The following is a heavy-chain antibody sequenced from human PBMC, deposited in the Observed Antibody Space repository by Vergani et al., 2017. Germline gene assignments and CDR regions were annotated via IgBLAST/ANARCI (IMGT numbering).Heavy chain of an antibody. J-gene: IGHJ5*02. CDR3: AAEGYGSGSYYP. D-gene: IGHD3-10*01. CDR2: ISAYNGNT. CDR1: GYTFTSYG. V-gene: IGHV1-18*01. Sequence: QVQLVQSGAEVKKPGASVKVSCKASGYTFTSYGISWVRQAPGQGLEWMGWISAYNGNTNYAQKFQERVTITRDMSTSTAYMELSSLRSEDTAVYYCAAEGYGSGSYYPWGQGTLVTVSS.